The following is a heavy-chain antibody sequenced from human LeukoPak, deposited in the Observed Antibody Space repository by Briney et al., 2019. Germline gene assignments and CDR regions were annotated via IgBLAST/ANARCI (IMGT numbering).Heavy chain of an antibody. J-gene: IGHJ6*02. Sequence: GESLKISCKGSGYSFTSNWIAWVRQMPGKGLECMGIIFPGGSDVRYSPSFQGQVTISVDKSSSTAYLPWSSLRASDTAMYFCARHASNHGGMDVWGQGTTVTVSS. V-gene: IGHV5-51*01. CDR3: ARHASNHGGMDV. CDR2: IFPGGSDV. D-gene: IGHD1-14*01. CDR1: GYSFTSNW.